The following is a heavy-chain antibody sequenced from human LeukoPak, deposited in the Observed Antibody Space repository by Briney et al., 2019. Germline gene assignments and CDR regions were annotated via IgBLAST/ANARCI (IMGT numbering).Heavy chain of an antibody. CDR3: AKTIAVAGKTEYYYYGMDV. Sequence: GGSLRLSCATSGFTFSSYAMNWVRQAPGKGLECVSFISTSGDFTYYAASVKGRFTVSRDNSKNTLYLQMNSLRADDTAVYYCAKTIAVAGKTEYYYYGMDVWGQGTTVTVSS. D-gene: IGHD6-19*01. CDR2: ISTSGDFT. CDR1: GFTFSSYA. V-gene: IGHV3-23*01. J-gene: IGHJ6*02.